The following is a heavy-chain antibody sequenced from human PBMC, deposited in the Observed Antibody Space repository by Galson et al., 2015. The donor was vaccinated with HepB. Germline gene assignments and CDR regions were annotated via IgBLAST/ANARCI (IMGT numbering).Heavy chain of an antibody. J-gene: IGHJ4*02. CDR2: IHYGGGA. CDR3: ARQSSMSRGVSLLRAPTEFDC. Sequence: SETLSLTCTVSGGSISRSNYYWGWIRQPPGKGLEWIGSIHYGGGAYYNSPLKSRVIISVDTSKEEFSLRLNSVTAADTAVYYCARQSSMSRGVSLLRAPTEFDCWGQGILVTVSS. V-gene: IGHV4-39*01. D-gene: IGHD3-10*01. CDR1: GGSISRSNYY.